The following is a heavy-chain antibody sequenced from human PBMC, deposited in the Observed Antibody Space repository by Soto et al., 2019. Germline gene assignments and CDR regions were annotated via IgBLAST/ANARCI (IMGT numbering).Heavy chain of an antibody. J-gene: IGHJ5*02. CDR2: ISSTGDRT. CDR1: GLTFSDYG. Sequence: GGSLRLSCAVSGLTFSDYGMNWVRQAPGKGLEWVSAISSTGDRTNYVDSVKGRFTISRDNSKNMLYLEMNTLRAEDTAIYYCTKDQDKTGFPSYFDPWGQGTLVTVSS. D-gene: IGHD1-26*01. V-gene: IGHV3-23*01. CDR3: TKDQDKTGFPSYFDP.